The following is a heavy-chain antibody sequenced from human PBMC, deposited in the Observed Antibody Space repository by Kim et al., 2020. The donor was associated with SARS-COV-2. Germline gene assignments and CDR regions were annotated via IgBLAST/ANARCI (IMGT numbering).Heavy chain of an antibody. D-gene: IGHD6-6*01. V-gene: IGHV4-39*01. Sequence: PSLKRRFPISVDTSKNQSSLKLSSVTAADTAVYYCARHLYSSSPPNAFDIWGQGTMVTVSS. CDR3: ARHLYSSSPPNAFDI. J-gene: IGHJ3*02.